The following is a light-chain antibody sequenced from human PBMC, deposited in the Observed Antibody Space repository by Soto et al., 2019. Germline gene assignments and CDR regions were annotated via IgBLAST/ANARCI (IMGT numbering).Light chain of an antibody. CDR3: QQYYSTLYT. CDR1: QSISSW. Sequence: DIQMTQSPSTLSASVGDRVTITCRASQSISSWLAWYQQKPGKAPKLLIYDASSLESGVPSRFSGSGSGTEFTLIISSLQAEDVAVYYCQQYYSTLYTFGQGTKLEIK. CDR2: DAS. J-gene: IGKJ2*01. V-gene: IGKV1-5*01.